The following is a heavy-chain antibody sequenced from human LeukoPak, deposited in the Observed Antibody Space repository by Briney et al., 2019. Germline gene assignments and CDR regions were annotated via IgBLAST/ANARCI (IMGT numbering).Heavy chain of an antibody. CDR1: GFTFSSYA. J-gene: IGHJ6*02. CDR2: ISGSGGST. CDR3: ARDAGGSSSYLYYYYYYGMDV. V-gene: IGHV3-23*01. Sequence: PGGSLRLSCAASGFTFSSYAMSWVRQAPGKGLEWVSAISGSGGSTYYADSVKGRFTISRDNSKNTLYLQMNSLRAEDTAVYYCARDAGGSSSYLYYYYYYGMDVWGQGTTVTVSS. D-gene: IGHD6-13*01.